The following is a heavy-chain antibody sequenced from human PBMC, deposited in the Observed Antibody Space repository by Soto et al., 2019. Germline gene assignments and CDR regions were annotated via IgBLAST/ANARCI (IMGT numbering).Heavy chain of an antibody. V-gene: IGHV4-59*01. CDR3: ALMNYYDTSGYPFDY. D-gene: IGHD3-22*01. Sequence: PSETLSLTCIVSGGSISSYYWSWIRQPPGKGLEWIGYIYFRGTTNYNPSLKSRVTMSADTSKNQFSLKLNSVTAADTAVYYCALMNYYDTSGYPFDYRGQGMMVT. CDR1: GGSISSYY. J-gene: IGHJ4*02. CDR2: IYFRGTT.